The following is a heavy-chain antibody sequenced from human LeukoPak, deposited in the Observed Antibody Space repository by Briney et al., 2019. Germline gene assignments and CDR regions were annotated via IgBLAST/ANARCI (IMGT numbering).Heavy chain of an antibody. V-gene: IGHV3-9*01. CDR1: GFTFDDYA. D-gene: IGHD6-6*01. J-gene: IGHJ4*02. CDR3: AKDRRIAAPAASGPPDY. Sequence: GGSLRLSCAASGFTFDDYAMHWVRQAPGKGLEWVSGISWNSGSIGYADSVKGRFTISRDNAKNSLYLQMNSLRAEDTALYYCAKDRRIAAPAASGPPDYWGQGTLVTVSS. CDR2: ISWNSGSI.